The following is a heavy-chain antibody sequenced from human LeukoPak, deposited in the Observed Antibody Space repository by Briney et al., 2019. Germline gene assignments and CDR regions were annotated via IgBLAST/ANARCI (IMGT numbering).Heavy chain of an antibody. CDR3: AKRNSGGPYYFDY. J-gene: IGHJ4*02. CDR2: ISVSGDNT. Sequence: GGSLRLSCSASGFTFSNYAMTWVRQARGKGLQWVSTISVSGDNTYYADSVKGRFTISRDNSKNTLYLQMNSLRADDTAIYYCAKRNSGGPYYFDYWGQGSLVTVSS. V-gene: IGHV3-23*01. CDR1: GFTFSNYA. D-gene: IGHD3-10*01.